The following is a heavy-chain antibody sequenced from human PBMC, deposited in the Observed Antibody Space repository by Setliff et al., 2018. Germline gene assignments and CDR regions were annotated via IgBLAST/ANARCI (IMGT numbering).Heavy chain of an antibody. D-gene: IGHD3-22*01. J-gene: IGHJ3*02. CDR2: IIPIFGTA. CDR3: ARDGDNYYDSSGYYLNHAFDI. Sequence: ASVKVSCKASGDTFSSSAISWVRQAPGQGLEWVGGIIPIFGTANYAQKFQGRVTITADESTSTAYMELSSLRSEDTAVYYCARDGDNYYDSSGYYLNHAFDIWGQGTMVTVSS. CDR1: GDTFSSSA. V-gene: IGHV1-69*13.